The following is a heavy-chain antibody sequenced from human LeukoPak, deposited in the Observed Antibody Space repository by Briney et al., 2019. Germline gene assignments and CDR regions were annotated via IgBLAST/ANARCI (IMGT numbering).Heavy chain of an antibody. CDR1: GFSFSTYV. CDR2: ISENGGTT. D-gene: IGHD3-22*01. Sequence: GGSLRLSCAASGFSFSTYVMSWVRQAPGKGLEWVSGISENGGTTYYADSVKGRFTISRDNSKNTLYLRMNSLRAEDTAVYYCAKDYAMIEVVTLFDNWGQGTLVTVSS. CDR3: AKDYAMIEVVTLFDN. J-gene: IGHJ4*02. V-gene: IGHV3-23*01.